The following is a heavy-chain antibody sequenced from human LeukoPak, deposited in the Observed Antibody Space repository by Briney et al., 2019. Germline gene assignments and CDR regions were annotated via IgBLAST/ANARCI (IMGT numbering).Heavy chain of an antibody. D-gene: IGHD2-15*01. J-gene: IGHJ4*02. CDR1: GYTFTSYG. CDR2: ISAYNGNT. Sequence: ASVKVSCKASGYTFTSYGISWVRQAPGQGLEWMGWISAYNGNTNYAQKLQGRVTMTTDTSTSTAYMELRSLRSEDTAVYYCARDSGYCSGGCFDYWGQGTLVTVSS. CDR3: ARDSGYCSGGCFDY. V-gene: IGHV1-18*01.